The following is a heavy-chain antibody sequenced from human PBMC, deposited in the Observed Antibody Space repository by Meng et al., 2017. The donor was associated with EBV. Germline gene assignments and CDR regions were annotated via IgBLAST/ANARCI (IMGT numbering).Heavy chain of an antibody. CDR2: ISYDGSNK. V-gene: IGHV3-30*18. D-gene: IGHD3-22*01. CDR3: AKGDVYYYDSSGYPNY. J-gene: IGHJ4*02. Sequence: QVQVVESGGGVVQPGMSLRLSCAASGFTFSSYGMHWVRQAPGKGLEWVAVISYDGSNKYYADSVKGRVTISRDNSKNTLYLQMNSLRAEDTAVYYCAKGDVYYYDSSGYPNYWGQGTLVTGSS. CDR1: GFTFSSYG.